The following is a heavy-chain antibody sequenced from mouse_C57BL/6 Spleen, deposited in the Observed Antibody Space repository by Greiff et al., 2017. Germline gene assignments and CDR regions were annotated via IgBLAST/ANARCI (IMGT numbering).Heavy chain of an antibody. J-gene: IGHJ1*03. CDR3: ATGTLGGGYFDV. V-gene: IGHV1-81*01. CDR1: GYTFTSYG. CDR2: IYPRSGNT. Sequence: VQLQQSGAELARPGASVKLSCKASGYTFTSYGISWVKQRTGQGLEWIGEIYPRSGNTYYNEKFKGKATLTADKSSSTAYMELRSLTSGDSAVYFCATGTLGGGYFDVWGTGTTVTVSS. D-gene: IGHD4-1*01.